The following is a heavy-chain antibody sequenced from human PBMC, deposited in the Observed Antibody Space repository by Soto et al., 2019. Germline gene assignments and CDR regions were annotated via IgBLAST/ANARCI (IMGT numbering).Heavy chain of an antibody. CDR1: GGSISNYY. CDR3: ATYDFWSGYNRFDY. J-gene: IGHJ4*02. Sequence: SETLSLTCTVSGGSISNYYWSWIRQPPGKGLEWIGYIYYSGSTNYNPSLKSRVTISVDASKNQFSLKLSSVTAADTAIYYCATYDFWSGYNRFDYWGQGTLVTVSS. CDR2: IYYSGST. V-gene: IGHV4-59*01. D-gene: IGHD3-3*01.